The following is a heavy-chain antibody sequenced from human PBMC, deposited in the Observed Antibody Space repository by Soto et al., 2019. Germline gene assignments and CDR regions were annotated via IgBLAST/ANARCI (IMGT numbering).Heavy chain of an antibody. D-gene: IGHD3-9*01. J-gene: IGHJ4*02. Sequence: GESLKISCAASGFTFSSYAMSWVRQAPGKGLEWVSAISGSGGSTYYADSVKGRFTISRDHSKNTLYLQMNSLRAEDTAVYYCAKASYDILTGYYPVGYWGQGTLVTVSS. V-gene: IGHV3-23*01. CDR2: ISGSGGST. CDR1: GFTFSSYA. CDR3: AKASYDILTGYYPVGY.